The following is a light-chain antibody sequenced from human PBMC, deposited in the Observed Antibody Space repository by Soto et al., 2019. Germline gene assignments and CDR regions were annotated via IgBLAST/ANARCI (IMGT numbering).Light chain of an antibody. Sequence: QSVLTQPASVSGSPGQSITISCTGTGSDVGGYNYVSWYQQYPGKAPQLLIYEVSDRPSGVSKRFSGSKSGSTASLTISGLQAEDEADYYCSSYTSSNTLVFGTGTKLTVL. CDR1: GSDVGGYNY. V-gene: IGLV2-14*01. CDR2: EVS. CDR3: SSYTSSNTLV. J-gene: IGLJ1*01.